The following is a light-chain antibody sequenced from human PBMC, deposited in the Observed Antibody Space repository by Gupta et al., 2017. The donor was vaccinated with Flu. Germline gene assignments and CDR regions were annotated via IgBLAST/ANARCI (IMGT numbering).Light chain of an antibody. CDR3: SSDTSNSIWV. Sequence: QSALTQPASVSGSPGQSITLSCTGTSSDVADYNYVSWYQQHPGLAPKVLIYDVSDRPSGVSSRFSGAKSGNTASLTISGLQDEDEADYYCSSDTSNSIWVFGGGTKLTVL. CDR1: SSDVADYNY. J-gene: IGLJ3*02. CDR2: DVS. V-gene: IGLV2-14*01.